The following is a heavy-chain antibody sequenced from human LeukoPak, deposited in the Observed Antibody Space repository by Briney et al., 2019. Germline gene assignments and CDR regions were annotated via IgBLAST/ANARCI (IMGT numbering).Heavy chain of an antibody. D-gene: IGHD2-15*01. J-gene: IGHJ1*01. CDR2: SNAGNGNT. V-gene: IGHV1-3*02. Sequence: SNAGNGNTKYSQEFQGRVTITRDTSASTAYMELGSLRSEDTAVYYCAREGGMVAATEYFQHWGQGALVTVSS. CDR3: AREGGMVAATEYFQH.